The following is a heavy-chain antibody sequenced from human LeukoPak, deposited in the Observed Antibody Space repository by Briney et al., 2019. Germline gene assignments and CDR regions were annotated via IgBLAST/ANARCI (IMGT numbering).Heavy chain of an antibody. CDR2: ISWNSGSI. CDR3: GKDMGGEVATINFDY. V-gene: IGHV3-9*01. D-gene: IGHD5-12*01. CDR1: GFTFDDYA. J-gene: IGHJ4*02. Sequence: SGGGLVKPGGSLRLSCAASGFTFDDYAMHWVRQAPGKGLEWVSGISWNSGSIGYADSVKGRFTISRDNAKNSLYLQMNSLRAEDTAFEYCGKDMGGEVATINFDYWGQGTLVTVSS.